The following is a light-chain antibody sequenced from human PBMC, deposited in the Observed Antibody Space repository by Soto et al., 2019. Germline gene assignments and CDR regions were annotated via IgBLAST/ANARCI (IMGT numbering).Light chain of an antibody. V-gene: IGKV1-5*03. CDR3: QHYNSYSEA. CDR2: KAS. CDR1: QGIRND. J-gene: IGKJ1*01. Sequence: EIQMNQSPSTLSASVGDRVTITCRASQGIRNDLGWYQQKPGKAPKLLIYKASTLKSGVPSRFSGSGSGTEFTLTISSLQPDDFATYYCQHYNSYSEAFGQGTKVDIK.